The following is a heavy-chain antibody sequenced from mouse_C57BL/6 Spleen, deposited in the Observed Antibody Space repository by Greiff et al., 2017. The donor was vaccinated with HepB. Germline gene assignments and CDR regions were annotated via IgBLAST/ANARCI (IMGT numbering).Heavy chain of an antibody. V-gene: IGHV1-61*01. CDR3: ARRHDGYYVSHWYFDV. Sequence: VQLQQPGAELVRPGSSVKLSCKASGYTFTSYWMDWVKQRPGQGLEWIGNIYPSDSETHYNQKFKDKATLTVDKSSSTAYMQLSSLTSEDSAVYYCARRHDGYYVSHWYFDVWGTGTTVTVSS. CDR1: GYTFTSYW. CDR2: IYPSDSET. D-gene: IGHD2-3*01. J-gene: IGHJ1*03.